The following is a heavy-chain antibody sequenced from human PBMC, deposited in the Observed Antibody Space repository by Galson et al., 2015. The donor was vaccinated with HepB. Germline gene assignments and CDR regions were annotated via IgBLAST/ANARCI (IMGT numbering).Heavy chain of an antibody. J-gene: IGHJ4*02. CDR1: GFTFSNYG. CDR2: ISYDGSYK. CDR3: ASAKVGTTYFDY. D-gene: IGHD1-26*01. V-gene: IGHV3-30*03. Sequence: SLRLSCAASGFTFSNYGMHWVRQAPGKGLEWVALISYDGSYKYYEDSVKGRFTISRDQIENTLYLQIDSLRPEDRAVYYCASAKVGTTYFDYWGQGTLVTVSS.